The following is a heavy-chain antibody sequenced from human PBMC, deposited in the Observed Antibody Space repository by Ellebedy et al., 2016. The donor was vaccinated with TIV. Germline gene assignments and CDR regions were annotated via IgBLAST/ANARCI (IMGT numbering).Heavy chain of an antibody. D-gene: IGHD3-9*01. CDR2: IIPIFGTA. J-gene: IGHJ5*02. Sequence: SVKVSCXASGGTFSSYAISWVRQAPGQGLEWMGGIIPIFGTANYAQKFQGRVTITADESTSTAYMELSSLRSEDTAVYYCARDLERYLSGRVYNWFDPWGQGTLVTVSS. CDR1: GGTFSSYA. V-gene: IGHV1-69*13. CDR3: ARDLERYLSGRVYNWFDP.